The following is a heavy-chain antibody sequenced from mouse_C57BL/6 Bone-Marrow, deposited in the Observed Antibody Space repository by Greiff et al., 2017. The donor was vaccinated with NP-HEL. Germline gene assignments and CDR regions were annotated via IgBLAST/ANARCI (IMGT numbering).Heavy chain of an antibody. CDR1: GYTFTDYY. CDR3: ARGVVYYSNYPAWFAY. V-gene: IGHV1-76*01. Sequence: QVQLQQSGAELVRPGASVKLSCKASGYTFTDYYINWVKQRPGQGLEWIARIYPGSGNTYYNEKFKGKATLTAEKSSSTAYMQLSSLTSEDSAVYCCARGVVYYSNYPAWFAYWGQGTLVTVSA. J-gene: IGHJ3*01. D-gene: IGHD2-5*01. CDR2: IYPGSGNT.